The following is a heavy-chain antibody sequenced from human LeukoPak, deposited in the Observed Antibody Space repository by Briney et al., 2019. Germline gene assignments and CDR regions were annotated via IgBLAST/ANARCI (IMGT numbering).Heavy chain of an antibody. Sequence: EASVKVSCKASGGTFSSYAISWVRQAPGQGLEWMGGIIPLFDTTNHAQKFQGRVTITADESTSTVYMELSSLRSEDTAVYYCARGGGPAAIGGDCFDIWGQGTMVTVSS. CDR2: IIPLFDTT. D-gene: IGHD2-2*02. CDR3: ARGGGPAAIGGDCFDI. CDR1: GGTFSSYA. J-gene: IGHJ3*02. V-gene: IGHV1-69*13.